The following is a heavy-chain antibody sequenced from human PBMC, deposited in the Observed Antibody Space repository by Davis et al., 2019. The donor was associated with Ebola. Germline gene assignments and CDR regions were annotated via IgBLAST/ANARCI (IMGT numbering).Heavy chain of an antibody. CDR3: VTENWYRFES. J-gene: IGHJ4*02. D-gene: IGHD1/OR15-1a*01. Sequence: GESLKISCAVSGFPFSFYFMDWVRLTPGKGLEWVGLSRNKENRYSTEYAASVRGRFTISRDDSKESLYLQMNSLRTEDTAVYYCVTENWYRFESWGQGTLVTGSS. CDR2: SRNKENRYST. CDR1: GFPFSFYF. V-gene: IGHV3-72*01.